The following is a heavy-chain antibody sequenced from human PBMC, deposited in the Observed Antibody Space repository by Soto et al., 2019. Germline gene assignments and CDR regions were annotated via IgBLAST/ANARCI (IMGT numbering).Heavy chain of an antibody. Sequence: GQLVESGGGEVQPGRSLRLSCAASGFKFTDFALHWVRQAPGKGLEWVAIIAYDGSEKHYAYSVKGRFAISRDNPKNTLYLEMNRLSPEDTAVYFCASRAGHSSDAIDVWGQGTTVTVFS. CDR1: GFKFTDFA. J-gene: IGHJ6*02. CDR2: IAYDGSEK. D-gene: IGHD1-26*01. CDR3: ASRAGHSSDAIDV. V-gene: IGHV3-30*09.